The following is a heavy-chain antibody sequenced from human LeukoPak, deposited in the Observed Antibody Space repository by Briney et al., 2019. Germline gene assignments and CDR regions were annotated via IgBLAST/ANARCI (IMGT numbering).Heavy chain of an antibody. V-gene: IGHV3-11*06. D-gene: IGHD1-26*01. J-gene: IGHJ4*02. CDR2: ISSSSSYT. Sequence: GGSLRLSCAASGFTFSDYYMSWIRQAPGKGLEWVSYISSSSSYTSYADSVKGRFTISRDNAKNTLYLQMNSLRAEDTAVYYCARVPDSGSAIDYWGQGTLVTVSS. CDR1: GFTFSDYY. CDR3: ARVPDSGSAIDY.